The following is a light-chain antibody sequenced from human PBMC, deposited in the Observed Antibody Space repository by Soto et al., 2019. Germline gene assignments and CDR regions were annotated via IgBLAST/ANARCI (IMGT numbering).Light chain of an antibody. CDR3: QQYGSSLTWT. V-gene: IGKV3-20*01. CDR2: GAS. J-gene: IGKJ1*01. Sequence: EIVLTQSPGTVSLSPLERATLSFMASQSVSNSYLAWYQQKPGQAPRLLIYGASSRATGIPDRFSGSGSGTDFTLTISRLEPEDFAVYYCQQYGSSLTWTFGQGTKVDIK. CDR1: QSVSNSY.